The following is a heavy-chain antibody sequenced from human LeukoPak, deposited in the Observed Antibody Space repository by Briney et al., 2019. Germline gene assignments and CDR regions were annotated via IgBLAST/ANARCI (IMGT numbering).Heavy chain of an antibody. D-gene: IGHD1-7*01. Sequence: PSETLSLTCTLSGGSISSHYWSWIRQPPGKGLEWIGYMYYSGSIDYSPSLKSRVTISVDTSKNQFSLRLSSVTAADTAVYYCAREITGTTWAFDIWGQGTLVTVSS. V-gene: IGHV4-59*08. J-gene: IGHJ3*02. CDR1: GGSISSHY. CDR3: AREITGTTWAFDI. CDR2: MYYSGSI.